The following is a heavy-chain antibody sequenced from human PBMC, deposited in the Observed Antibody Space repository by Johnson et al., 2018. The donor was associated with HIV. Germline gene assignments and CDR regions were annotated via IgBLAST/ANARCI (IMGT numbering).Heavy chain of an antibody. CDR1: GFIFSRSW. J-gene: IGHJ3*02. CDR2: RNSDGSST. V-gene: IGHV3-74*01. D-gene: IGHD2-2*01. CDR3: AKTAAADAFDI. Sequence: VQLVESGGGLVQPGGSLRLSCAASGFIFSRSWMHWVRQVPGKGLVWVSRRNSDGSSTSYADSVKGRFTISRDNSKNTLYLQMNSLRAEDTAVYYCAKTAAADAFDIWGQGTMVTVSS.